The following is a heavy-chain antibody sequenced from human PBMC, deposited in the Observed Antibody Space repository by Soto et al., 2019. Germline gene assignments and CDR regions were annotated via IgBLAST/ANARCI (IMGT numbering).Heavy chain of an antibody. CDR2: ISGSGGST. Sequence: GGSLRLSCAASGFTFSSYAMSWVRQAPGKGLEWVSAISGSGGSTYYADSGKGRFTISRDNSKNTLYLQMNSLRAEDTAVYYCATRSKTKGRRKGIVVVPAAHFDYWGQGTLVTVSS. J-gene: IGHJ4*02. V-gene: IGHV3-23*01. CDR1: GFTFSSYA. CDR3: ATRSKTKGRRKGIVVVPAAHFDY. D-gene: IGHD2-2*01.